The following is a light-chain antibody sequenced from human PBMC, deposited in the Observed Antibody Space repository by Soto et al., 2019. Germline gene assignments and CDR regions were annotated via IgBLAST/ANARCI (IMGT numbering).Light chain of an antibody. J-gene: IGKJ5*01. CDR2: DAS. CDR3: QHRMNWPLT. CDR1: QTISSY. Sequence: EIVLTQSPATLCLSPGERATLSCRASQTISSYLLWYQQKPGQAPRLLIYDASNRATGIPARFSGSGSETDFTLTISSLEPEDFAVYYCQHRMNWPLTFGQGTRLE. V-gene: IGKV3-11*01.